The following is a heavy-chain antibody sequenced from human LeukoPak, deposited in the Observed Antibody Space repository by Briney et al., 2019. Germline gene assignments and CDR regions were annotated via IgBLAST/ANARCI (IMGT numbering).Heavy chain of an antibody. J-gene: IGHJ4*02. CDR3: ARDQVGAARFDS. CDR1: GYTLTELS. D-gene: IGHD2-15*01. CDR2: FDPEDGET. Sequence: ASVKVSCKVSGYTLTELSMHWVRQAPGKGLEWMGGFDPEDGETIYAQKFQGRVTMTRDTSISTAYMELSRLRSDDTAVYYCARDQVGAARFDSWGQGTLVTVSP. V-gene: IGHV1-24*01.